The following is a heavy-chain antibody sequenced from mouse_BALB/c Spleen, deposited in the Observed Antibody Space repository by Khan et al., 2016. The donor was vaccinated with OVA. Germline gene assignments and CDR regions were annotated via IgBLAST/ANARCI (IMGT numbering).Heavy chain of an antibody. D-gene: IGHD1-1*01. Sequence: EVQLQESGPGLVKPSQSLSLTCTVTSYSITTDYAWNWIRQFPGNKLEWMGYISYSGNTNYNPSLKSRISITRDTSKNQFFLQLKSVTTEDTARYYCARVYGGDFDYWGQGTTLTVSS. J-gene: IGHJ2*01. CDR1: SYSITTDYA. CDR3: ARVYGGDFDY. V-gene: IGHV3-2*02. CDR2: ISYSGNT.